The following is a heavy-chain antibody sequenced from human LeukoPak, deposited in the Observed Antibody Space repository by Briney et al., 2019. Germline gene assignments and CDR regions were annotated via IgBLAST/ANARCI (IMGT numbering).Heavy chain of an antibody. CDR2: IYHSGST. CDR1: GGSISSGGYY. CDR3: ARDLYSSSAGGFDY. J-gene: IGHJ4*02. D-gene: IGHD6-6*01. V-gene: IGHV4-30-2*01. Sequence: PSETLSLTCTVSGGSISSGGYYWSWLRQPPGKGLEWIGYIYHSGSTYYNPSLKSRVTISVDRSKNQFSLKLSSVTAADTAVYYCARDLYSSSAGGFDYWGQGTLVTVSS.